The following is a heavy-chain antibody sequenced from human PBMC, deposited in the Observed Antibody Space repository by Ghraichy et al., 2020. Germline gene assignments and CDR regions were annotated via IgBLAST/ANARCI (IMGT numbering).Heavy chain of an antibody. V-gene: IGHV4-59*08. J-gene: IGHJ4*02. D-gene: IGHD3-22*01. CDR3: ARRAMDGSSYYFDY. Sequence: SETLSLTCTVSGGSISSYYWSWIRQPPGKGLEWIGYIYYSGSTNYNSSLKSRVTISVETSKNQFSLKLSSVTAADTAVYYCARRAMDGSSYYFDYWGQGTLVTVSS. CDR1: GGSISSYY. CDR2: IYYSGST.